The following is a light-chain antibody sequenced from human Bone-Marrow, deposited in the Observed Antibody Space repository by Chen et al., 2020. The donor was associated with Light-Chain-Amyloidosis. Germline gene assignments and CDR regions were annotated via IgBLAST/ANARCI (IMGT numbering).Light chain of an antibody. V-gene: IGKV3-20*01. Sequence: ETVLTQSPGTLSLSPGERATLSCRASQSVSSNYLAWYQQKPGQAPRLLIYTAFNRATGIPDRFSASGSGTDFSLTISRLEPEDFAVYYCQQYGNSPQTFGQGTKLEIK. J-gene: IGKJ2*01. CDR2: TAF. CDR1: QSVSSNY. CDR3: QQYGNSPQT.